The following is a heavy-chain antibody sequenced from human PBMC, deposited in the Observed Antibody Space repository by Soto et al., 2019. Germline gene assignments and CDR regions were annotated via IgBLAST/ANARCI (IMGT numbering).Heavy chain of an antibody. J-gene: IGHJ4*02. D-gene: IGHD2-8*01. CDR1: GFSVGSNY. Sequence: EVQLVETGGGLIQPGGSLRLSCAASGFSVGSNYMTRVRQSPGKGLEWVSLIYSNGDTDYADSVKGRFSISRDNFKNTLYLQMNNLRAEDTAVYHCARKSDSSPVPEADGVWGRGTLVTVSS. V-gene: IGHV3-53*02. CDR3: ARKSDSSPVPEADGV. CDR2: IYSNGDT.